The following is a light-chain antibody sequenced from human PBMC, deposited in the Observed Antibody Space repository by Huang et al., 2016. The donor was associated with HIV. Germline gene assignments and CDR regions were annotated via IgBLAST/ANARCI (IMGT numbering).Light chain of an antibody. J-gene: IGKJ5*01. V-gene: IGKV1-33*01. CDR1: QDIKQN. CDR3: QHYDDVPPT. Sequence: DIQMTQSPSSLSASVGDRVTITCQASQDIKQNLNWYQQKPGEAPNLLIYDASNLETGIPSRFSGSGSGTDFAITISGLQPEDFATYYCQHYDDVPPTFGQGTRLDIK. CDR2: DAS.